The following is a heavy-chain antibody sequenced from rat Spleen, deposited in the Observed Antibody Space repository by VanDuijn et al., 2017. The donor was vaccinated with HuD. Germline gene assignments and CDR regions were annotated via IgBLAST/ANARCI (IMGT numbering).Heavy chain of an antibody. Sequence: EVQLVESGGGLVQPGRSLKLSCAASGFTFSNYDMAWVRQAPTKGLEWVASISPSGGITYYRDSVKGRFTISRDNAKNTQYLQMDSLRSEDTATYYCARHRGILRNSYYWYFDFWGPGTMVTVSS. CDR2: ISPSGGIT. V-gene: IGHV5S13*01. CDR1: GFTFSNYD. CDR3: ARHRGILRNSYYWYFDF. J-gene: IGHJ1*01. D-gene: IGHD1-6*01.